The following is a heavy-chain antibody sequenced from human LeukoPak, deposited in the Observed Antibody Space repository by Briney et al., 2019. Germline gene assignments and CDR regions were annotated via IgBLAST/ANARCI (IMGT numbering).Heavy chain of an antibody. D-gene: IGHD1-26*01. CDR3: ARLSGNYFPDY. Sequence: SETLSLTCTVSGGSINDYYWTWIRQPPGKGLEWIGYIFYSGSTNCNPSLRSRLTISVDTSKNQFSLRLRSVTAADTALYYCARLSGNYFPDYWGQGTLVTVSS. CDR2: IFYSGST. CDR1: GGSINDYY. V-gene: IGHV4-59*01. J-gene: IGHJ4*02.